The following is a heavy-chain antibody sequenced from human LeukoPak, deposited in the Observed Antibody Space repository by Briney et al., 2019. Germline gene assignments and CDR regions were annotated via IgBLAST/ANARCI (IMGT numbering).Heavy chain of an antibody. V-gene: IGHV4-4*09. CDR3: ARARDYDFWSGYSGYYYYMDV. D-gene: IGHD3-3*01. CDR1: GGSISSYY. CDR2: IYTSGST. J-gene: IGHJ6*03. Sequence: SETLSLTCTVSGGSISSYYWSWIRQPPGKGLEWIWYIYTSGSTNYNPSLKSRVTISVDTSKNQFSLKLSSVTAADTAVYYCARARDYDFWSGYSGYYYYMDVWGKGTTVTVSS.